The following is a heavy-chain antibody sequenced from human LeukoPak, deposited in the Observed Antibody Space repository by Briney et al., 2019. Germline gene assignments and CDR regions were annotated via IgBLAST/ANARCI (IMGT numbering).Heavy chain of an antibody. CDR2: IYTGRST. CDR1: GGSISGYY. D-gene: IGHD6-19*01. J-gene: IGHJ5*02. Sequence: SETLSLTCTVSGGSISGYYWSWIRQPAGKGLEWIGRIYTGRSTNYNPSLRSRVTMSVDTSKNQFSLKLSSVTAADTAVYYCAGTSIAVADHWGQGTLVTVSS. CDR3: AGTSIAVADH. V-gene: IGHV4-4*07.